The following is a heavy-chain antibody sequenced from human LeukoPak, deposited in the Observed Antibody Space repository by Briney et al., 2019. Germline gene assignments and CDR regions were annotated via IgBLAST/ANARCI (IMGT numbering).Heavy chain of an antibody. CDR3: AKSHGYSYGFDY. Sequence: PSETLSLTCTVSGGSISSYYWSWIRQPPGKGLEWIGYIYYSGSTNYNPSLKSRVTISVDTSKNQFSLRLSSVTAADTAVYYCAKSHGYSYGFDYWGQGTLVTVSS. CDR2: IYYSGST. J-gene: IGHJ4*02. D-gene: IGHD5-18*01. CDR1: GGSISSYY. V-gene: IGHV4-59*12.